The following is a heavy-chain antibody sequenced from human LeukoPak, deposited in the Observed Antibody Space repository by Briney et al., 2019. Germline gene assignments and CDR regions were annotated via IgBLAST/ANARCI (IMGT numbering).Heavy chain of an antibody. CDR1: GGSFSGYY. D-gene: IGHD6-13*01. CDR2: INHSGST. CDR3: ARGSEGIAAAGSALDY. J-gene: IGHJ4*02. V-gene: IGHV4-34*01. Sequence: PSETLSITCAVYGGSFSGYYWSWIRQPPGKGLEWIGEINHSGSTNYNPSLKSRVTISVDTSKNQFSLKLSSVTAADTAVYYCARGSEGIAAAGSALDYWGQGTLVTVSS.